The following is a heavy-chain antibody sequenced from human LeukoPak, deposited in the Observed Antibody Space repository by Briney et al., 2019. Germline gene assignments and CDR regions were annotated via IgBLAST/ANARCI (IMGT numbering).Heavy chain of an antibody. Sequence: PSETLSLTCTVSGGSISSYYWSWIRQPAGKGLEWIGRIYTTGSTNYNPSLKSRVTMSVDTSKNQFSLKLSSVTAADTAVYYCARGIAAAAKQGGFDFWGQGTLVTVSS. D-gene: IGHD6-13*01. CDR1: GGSISSYY. J-gene: IGHJ4*02. CDR3: ARGIAAAAKQGGFDF. V-gene: IGHV4-4*07. CDR2: IYTTGST.